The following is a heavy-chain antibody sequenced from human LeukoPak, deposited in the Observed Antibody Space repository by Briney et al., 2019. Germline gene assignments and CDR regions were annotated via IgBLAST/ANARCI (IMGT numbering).Heavy chain of an antibody. D-gene: IGHD3-22*01. CDR3: AKDYGSSGYSYAFDI. J-gene: IGHJ3*02. CDR2: ISYDGSNE. Sequence: TGGSLRLSCAASGFTFSSYVMHWVRQAPGKGLEWVAIISYDGSNEYYADSVKGRFTISRDNSKNTLYLQMNSLRAADTAVYYCAKDYGSSGYSYAFDIWGQGTMVTVSS. CDR1: GFTFSSYV. V-gene: IGHV3-30*04.